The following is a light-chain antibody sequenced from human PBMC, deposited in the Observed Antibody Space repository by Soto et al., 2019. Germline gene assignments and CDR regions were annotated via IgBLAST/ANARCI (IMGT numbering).Light chain of an antibody. Sequence: DIVLTQSPGTLSLSPGETATLSCRASQSVSSSYLAWYQQKPGQAPRLLIYGASSRATGIPDRFSGSGSGTDVTLTISRLEPEDFAVYYCQQYGSSRTFGQGTKVEIK. CDR3: QQYGSSRT. CDR2: GAS. CDR1: QSVSSSY. V-gene: IGKV3-20*01. J-gene: IGKJ1*01.